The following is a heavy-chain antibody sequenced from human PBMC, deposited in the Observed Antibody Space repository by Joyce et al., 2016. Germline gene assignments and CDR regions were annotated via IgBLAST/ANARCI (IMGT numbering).Heavy chain of an antibody. Sequence: EVQLVESGGGLVKPGGSLRPSFAAAGFSISNAWMSWVRQAPGKGLEWVGRIKSKTDGETTDYTAPVKGRFTISRDDSKTPLYLQMNSLKTEDTAVYYCTSYSYGASGDWGQGTLVTVSS. V-gene: IGHV3-15*01. CDR1: GFSISNAW. J-gene: IGHJ4*02. D-gene: IGHD3-22*01. CDR2: IKSKTDGETT. CDR3: TSYSYGASGD.